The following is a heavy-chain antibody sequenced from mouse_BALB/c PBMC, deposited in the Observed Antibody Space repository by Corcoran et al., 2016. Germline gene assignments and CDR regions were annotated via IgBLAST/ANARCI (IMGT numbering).Heavy chain of an antibody. V-gene: IGHV9-3-1*01. CDR2: LNTYTGEP. Sequence: QIQLVQSGPELRKPRETVKISCKASGYTFTNSGMNWVKQAPGRGLKLLGWLNTYTGEPTYADDFKGRFAFSLETSASTAYLRINNLKNEDTATYVCARNDYDRWFAYWGQGTLVTFSA. CDR3: ARNDYDRWFAY. D-gene: IGHD2-4*01. J-gene: IGHJ3*01. CDR1: GYTFTNSG.